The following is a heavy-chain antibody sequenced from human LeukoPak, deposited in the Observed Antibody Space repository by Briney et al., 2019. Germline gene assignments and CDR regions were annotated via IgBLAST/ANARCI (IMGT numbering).Heavy chain of an antibody. Sequence: PSETLSLTCTVSGGSISSYYWSWIRQPPGKGLEWIGRIYTSGSTNYNPSLKSRVTISVDTSKNQFSLKLSSVTAADTAVYYCATLGRYYYYMDVWGKGTTVTVSS. CDR1: GGSISSYY. J-gene: IGHJ6*03. D-gene: IGHD7-27*01. CDR2: IYTSGST. V-gene: IGHV4-4*08. CDR3: ATLGRYYYYMDV.